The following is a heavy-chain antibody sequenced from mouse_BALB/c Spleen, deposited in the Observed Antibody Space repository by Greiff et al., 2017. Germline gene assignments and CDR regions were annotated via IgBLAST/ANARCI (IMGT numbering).Heavy chain of an antibody. J-gene: IGHJ1*01. CDR3: AIYGSYWYFDV. D-gene: IGHD1-1*01. CDR2: INPSNGRT. CDR1: GYTFTSYW. V-gene: IGHV1S81*02. Sequence: QVQLQQSGAELVKPGASVKLSCKASGYTFTSYWMHWVKQRPGQGLEWIGEINPSNGRTNYNEKFKSKATLTVDKSSSTAYMQLSSLTSEDSAVYYCAIYGSYWYFDVWGAGTTVTVSS.